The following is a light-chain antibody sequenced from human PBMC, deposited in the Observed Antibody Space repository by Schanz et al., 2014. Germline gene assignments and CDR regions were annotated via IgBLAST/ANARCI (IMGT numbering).Light chain of an antibody. V-gene: IGLV2-23*02. CDR3: CSYAGDTPHVA. J-gene: IGLJ2*01. CDR2: DVT. Sequence: QSALTQPPSASGSPGQSVTISCTGTSSDVGNYNFVSWYQQHPGKAPKLMIYDVTNRPSGVSSRFSGSKSGHTASLTISGLQTEDEADYYCCSYAGDTPHVALGGGTKLTVL. CDR1: SSDVGNYNF.